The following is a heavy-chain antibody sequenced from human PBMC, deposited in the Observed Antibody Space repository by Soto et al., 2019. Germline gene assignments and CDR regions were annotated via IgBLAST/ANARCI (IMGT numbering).Heavy chain of an antibody. V-gene: IGHV4-34*01. CDR1: GVSFSWYY. Sequence: SEPLSLTCAFYGVSFSWYYLTLLSQPPGKGLEWIGDINHSGSTNYNSSLKSRVTISVDTSKNQVSLTLKSVTAADTAVYYCAREEVPQWFNRGYYGVEGWGQGTTVNVS. CDR3: AREEVPQWFNRGYYGVEG. J-gene: IGHJ6*02. D-gene: IGHD7-27*01. CDR2: INHSGST.